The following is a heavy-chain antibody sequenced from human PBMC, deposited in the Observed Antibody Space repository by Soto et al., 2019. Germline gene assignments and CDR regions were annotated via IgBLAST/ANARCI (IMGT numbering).Heavy chain of an antibody. CDR2: FSGSGDNT. V-gene: IGHV3-23*01. CDR3: AKLTLVLALVFYY. D-gene: IGHD3-10*01. Sequence: EVHLLDSGGGLVQPGESLRLSCAASGFTFSNYVMSWVRQAPGKGLEWVSSFSGSGDNTYYADSVKGRFTISRDNSKNTHFLQMYSLRAEYTAVYYCAKLTLVLALVFYYCGQGPLVTVSS. J-gene: IGHJ4*02. CDR1: GFTFSNYV.